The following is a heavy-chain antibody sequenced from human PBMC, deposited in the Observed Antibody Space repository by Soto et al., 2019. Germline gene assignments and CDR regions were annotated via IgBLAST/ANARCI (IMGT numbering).Heavy chain of an antibody. J-gene: IGHJ4*02. Sequence: QWQLQESGPGLVGPSETLSLTCTVSGGSINTYNLFWAWIRQPPGKGLEWIASIHYSGNAYYNPSLTGRVTISRAPSKNRVSLELSSVTDADTAVYHCARVNVTLDFWGQGTLVTVSS. CDR1: GGSINTYNLF. CDR3: ARVNVTLDF. D-gene: IGHD2-21*02. V-gene: IGHV4-39*01. CDR2: IHYSGNA.